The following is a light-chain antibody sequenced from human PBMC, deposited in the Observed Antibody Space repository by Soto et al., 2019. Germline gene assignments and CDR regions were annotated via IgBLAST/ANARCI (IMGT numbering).Light chain of an antibody. V-gene: IGLV2-8*01. J-gene: IGLJ1*01. CDR1: NVGEYDY. CDR2: EVT. CDR3: SSFAGRFTFV. Sequence: QSALTQPPSASGSPGQSVTISCTGSNVGEYDYVSWYQQHPGKAPKLMIHEVTKRPSGVPDRFSGSKSGNTASLTVSGLQAEDEADYYCSSFAGRFTFVFGTGTKVTVL.